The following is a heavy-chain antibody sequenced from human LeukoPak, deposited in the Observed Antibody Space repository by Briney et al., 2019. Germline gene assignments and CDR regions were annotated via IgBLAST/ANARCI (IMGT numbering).Heavy chain of an antibody. D-gene: IGHD3-22*01. CDR3: ARDTKTTNYYDSSGYYYYYYMDV. J-gene: IGHJ6*03. CDR1: GYTFTSYG. CDR2: ISAYNGNT. Sequence: GASVKVSCKASGYTFTSYGISWVRQAPGQGLEWMGWISAYNGNTNYAQKLQGRVTMTTDTSTSTAYMELRSLRSDDTAVYYCARDTKTTNYYDSSGYYYYYYMDVWGKGTTVTVSS. V-gene: IGHV1-18*01.